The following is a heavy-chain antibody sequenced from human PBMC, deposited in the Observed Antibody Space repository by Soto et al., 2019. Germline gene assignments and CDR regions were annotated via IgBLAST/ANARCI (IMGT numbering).Heavy chain of an antibody. V-gene: IGHV3-74*01. D-gene: IGHD2-15*01. CDR1: VFTCSMYW. Sequence: PWGSLLLSCASSVFTCSMYWMHWVRQAPGEGLMWVSRINSDGSMTSYADSVKGRFTISRDNAKNTVYLHMNSLRAEDTAVYYCARVGCSGGSCIDYWGQGTLVTVSS. CDR3: ARVGCSGGSCIDY. CDR2: INSDGSMT. J-gene: IGHJ4*02.